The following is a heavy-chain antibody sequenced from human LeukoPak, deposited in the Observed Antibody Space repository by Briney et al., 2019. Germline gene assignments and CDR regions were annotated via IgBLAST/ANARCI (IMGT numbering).Heavy chain of an antibody. Sequence: GGSLRLSCAASGFTFSNFWMSWVRQAPGKGLEWVANIKVDGSEKYYVDSVKGRFTISRDNAENSLYLQMNSLRAEDTAVYYCARKTGTTGEAFDYWGQGTQVTVSS. V-gene: IGHV3-7*03. CDR2: IKVDGSEK. D-gene: IGHD1-1*01. J-gene: IGHJ4*02. CDR1: GFTFSNFW. CDR3: ARKTGTTGEAFDY.